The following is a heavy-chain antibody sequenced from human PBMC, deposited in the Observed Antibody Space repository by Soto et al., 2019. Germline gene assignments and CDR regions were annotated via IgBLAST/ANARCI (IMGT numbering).Heavy chain of an antibody. J-gene: IGHJ3*02. CDR2: IKKDGSKI. V-gene: IGHV3-7*05. D-gene: IGHD6-13*01. Sequence: EVQLVESGGDLVQPGGSLRLSCAASGFSFGSSWMTWVRQAPGKGLEWVANIKKDGSKINYLDSVRGPFTVSRDNAKNSLYLEMSSLRAEDTDLYYCARDVSPGSSSMYLDDFDIWGQGTMVTVYS. CDR1: GFSFGSSW. CDR3: ARDVSPGSSSMYLDDFDI.